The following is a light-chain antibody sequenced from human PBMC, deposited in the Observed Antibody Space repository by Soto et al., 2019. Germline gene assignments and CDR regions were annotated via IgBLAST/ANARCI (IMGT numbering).Light chain of an antibody. CDR2: HVT. J-gene: IGLJ3*02. Sequence: SVLTQPASVSWSPGQSITISCTGSNNDVGGYNYVSWYQQHPGKVPKLLIYHVTNRPSGISDRFSGSKSGNTASLTISGLQPEDEADYYCSSFTSVHTGVFGGGTKVTV. CDR3: SSFTSVHTGV. V-gene: IGLV2-14*01. CDR1: NNDVGGYNY.